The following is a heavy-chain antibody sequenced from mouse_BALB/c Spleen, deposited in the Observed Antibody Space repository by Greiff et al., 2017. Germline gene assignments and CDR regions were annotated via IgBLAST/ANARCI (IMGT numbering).Heavy chain of an antibody. CDR1: GYTFTSYN. D-gene: IGHD1-2*01. CDR3: ARRATAPLYYAMDD. J-gene: IGHJ4*01. V-gene: IGHV1S18*01. Sequence: VQLQQPGAELVKPGASVKMSCKASGYTFTSYNMHWVKQRPGQGLEWIGYINPSTGYTEYNQKFKDKATLTADKSSSTAYMQLSSLTSEDSAVYYCARRATAPLYYAMDDWGQGTSVTVSS. CDR2: INPSTGYT.